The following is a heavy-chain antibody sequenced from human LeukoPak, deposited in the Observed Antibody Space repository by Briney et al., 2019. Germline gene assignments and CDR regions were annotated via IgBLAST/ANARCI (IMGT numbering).Heavy chain of an antibody. CDR1: GFTFSDYY. CDR3: ARQRSSGWLGVGGGMDV. V-gene: IGHV3-11*01. CDR2: ISSSGGTI. Sequence: GGSLRLSCAASGFTFSDYYMSWIRQAPGKGLEWVSYISSSGGTIYYADSVKGRFTISRDSAKNSLYLQMNSLRAEDTAVYYCARQRSSGWLGVGGGMDVWGQGTTVTVSS. J-gene: IGHJ6*02. D-gene: IGHD6-19*01.